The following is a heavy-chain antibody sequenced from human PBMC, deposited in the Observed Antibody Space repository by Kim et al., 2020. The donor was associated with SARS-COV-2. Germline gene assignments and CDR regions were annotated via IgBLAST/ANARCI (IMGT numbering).Heavy chain of an antibody. V-gene: IGHV3-15*01. CDR1: GFTITEAW. CDR2: ITHKRDGETT. D-gene: IGHD3-16*02. CDR3: TADFPFSDRWSNDY. Sequence: GGSLRLSCAASGFTITEAWMNWVRQAPGKGLEWIARITHKRDGETTDYAASVQGRITLSRDDSQNTVYLLMNGLETEDTAVYYCTADFPFSDRWSNDYWG. J-gene: IGHJ4*01.